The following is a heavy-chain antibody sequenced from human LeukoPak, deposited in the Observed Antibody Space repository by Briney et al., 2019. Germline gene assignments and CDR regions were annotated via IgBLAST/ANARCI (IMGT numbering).Heavy chain of an antibody. CDR1: GGSISSYY. CDR2: IYYSGST. D-gene: IGHD6-19*01. CDR3: ARDHSSGPKHIDY. J-gene: IGHJ4*02. V-gene: IGHV4-59*12. Sequence: PSETLSLTCTVSGGSISSYYWSWIRQPPGKGLEWIGYIYYSGSTYYNPSLKSRVTISVDTSKNQFSLKLSSVTAADTAVYYCARDHSSGPKHIDYWGQGTLVTVSS.